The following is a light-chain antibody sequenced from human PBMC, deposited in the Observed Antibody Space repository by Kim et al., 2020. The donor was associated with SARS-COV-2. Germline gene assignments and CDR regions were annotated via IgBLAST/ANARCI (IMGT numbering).Light chain of an antibody. J-gene: IGKJ1*01. V-gene: IGKV3-20*01. CDR3: QQYGGSPLWT. Sequence: PGERATLSGRASQRVTHSYLAWYQQKLGQAPRLLIYGADTRATGIPDRFSGSGSGTDFTLTISRLEPEDFAVYYCQQYGGSPLWTFGQGTKVDIK. CDR1: QRVTHSY. CDR2: GAD.